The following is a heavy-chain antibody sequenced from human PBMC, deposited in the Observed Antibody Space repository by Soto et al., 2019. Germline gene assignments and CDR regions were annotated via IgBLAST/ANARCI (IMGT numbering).Heavy chain of an antibody. V-gene: IGHV4-34*01. CDR3: ARGYCSGGSCYTFGYYYYYMDV. J-gene: IGHJ6*03. D-gene: IGHD2-15*01. CDR2: INHSGST. Sequence: SETLFLTCAVYGGSFSGYYWSWIRQPPGKGLEWIGEINHSGSTNYNPSLKSRVTISVDTSKNQFSLKLSSVTAADTAVYYCARGYCSGGSCYTFGYYYYYMDVWGKGTTVTVSS. CDR1: GGSFSGYY.